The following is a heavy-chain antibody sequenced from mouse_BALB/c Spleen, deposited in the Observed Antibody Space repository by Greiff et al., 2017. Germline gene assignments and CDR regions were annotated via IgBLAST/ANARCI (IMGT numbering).Heavy chain of an antibody. CDR3: TRYHFITTASDWYFDV. CDR2: IYPGSGST. J-gene: IGHJ1*01. Sequence: QVQLQQPGAELVKPGTSVKLSCMASGYNFNSYWINWVKLRPGQGLVWIGDIYPGSGSTNYNEKFKSKATLTVDTSNSTAYMQLSSLASEDSALYYCTRYHFITTASDWYFDVWGAGTTVTVSS. V-gene: IGHV1-55*01. D-gene: IGHD1-2*01. CDR1: GYNFNSYW.